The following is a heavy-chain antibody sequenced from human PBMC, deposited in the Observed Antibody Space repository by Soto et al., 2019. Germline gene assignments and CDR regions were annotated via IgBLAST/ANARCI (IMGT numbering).Heavy chain of an antibody. V-gene: IGHV3-21*01. J-gene: IGHJ6*02. CDR3: AREYTAWPLAYGLDV. CDR2: ISSRSDI. Sequence: VGPLRLSCVVSGFTFSTYSINWVRQAPGKGLEWVSSISSRSDIYYADSVKGRFTISRDNAKNSVSLQMNSLRAEDTAVYYCAREYTAWPLAYGLDVWGQGTTVTVSS. D-gene: IGHD2-2*02. CDR1: GFTFSTYS.